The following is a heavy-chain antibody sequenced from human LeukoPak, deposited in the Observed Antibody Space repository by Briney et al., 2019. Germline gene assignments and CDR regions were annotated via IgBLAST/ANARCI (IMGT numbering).Heavy chain of an antibody. CDR3: AKVRGEADDY. V-gene: IGHV3-23*01. J-gene: IGHJ4*02. D-gene: IGHD3-16*01. CDR2: ISGSGHST. CDR1: GFTFNSYA. Sequence: PGGSLRLSCAASGFTFNSYAMSWVRQAPGKGLEWVSAISGSGHSTFYADSVKGRFTISRDKFNNTLYLLMNNLRAEDTAVYYCAKVRGEADDYWGQGTLVTVSS.